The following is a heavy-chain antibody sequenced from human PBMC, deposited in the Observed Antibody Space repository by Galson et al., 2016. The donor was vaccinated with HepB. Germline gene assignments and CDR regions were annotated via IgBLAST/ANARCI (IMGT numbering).Heavy chain of an antibody. CDR2: ISRTSGSI. CDR1: GFTFSNYA. Sequence: SLRLSCAASGFTFSNYAMTWVRQAPGRGLEWVSGISRTSGSIFYADSVKGRFTISRDNSKNTLFLQINSLRADDTAVYFCAKGSDYYDSRSLNYWGQGTPVTVSS. J-gene: IGHJ4*02. CDR3: AKGSDYYDSRSLNY. D-gene: IGHD3-22*01. V-gene: IGHV3-23*01.